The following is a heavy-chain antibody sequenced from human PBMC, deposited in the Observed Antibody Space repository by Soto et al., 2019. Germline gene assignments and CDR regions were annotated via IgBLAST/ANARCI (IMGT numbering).Heavy chain of an antibody. D-gene: IGHD3-10*01. Sequence: QLLQSGGGLVQPGGSLTLSCAASGFTFGTTDMSWVRQAPGEVLEWVSTIDGSGGITYYADSVKGRFTISRDNSRNTVYLQMNSLRVDDTALYYCVKKSGWFNTWGQGALVTVSS. CDR1: GFTFGTTD. J-gene: IGHJ5*02. V-gene: IGHV3-23*01. CDR3: VKKSGWFNT. CDR2: IDGSGGIT.